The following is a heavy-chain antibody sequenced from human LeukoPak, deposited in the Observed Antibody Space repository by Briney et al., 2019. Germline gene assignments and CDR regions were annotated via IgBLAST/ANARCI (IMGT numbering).Heavy chain of an antibody. J-gene: IGHJ4*02. D-gene: IGHD3-16*02. V-gene: IGHV3-30*18. CDR3: AKPVDLWGSYRYEFDY. CDR2: ISYDGSNK. CDR1: GFTFSSYG. Sequence: GGSLRLSCAASGFTFSSYGMHWVRQAPGKGLEWVAVISYDGSNKYYADSVRGRFTISRDNSKNTLYLQMNSLRAEDTAVYYCAKPVDLWGSYRYEFDYWGQGTLVTVSS.